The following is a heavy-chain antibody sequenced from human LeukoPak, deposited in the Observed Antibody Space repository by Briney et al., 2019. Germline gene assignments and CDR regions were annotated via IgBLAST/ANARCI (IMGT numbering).Heavy chain of an antibody. CDR2: INTNTGNP. D-gene: IGHD1-26*01. V-gene: IGHV7-4-1*02. CDR1: GYTFTSYA. J-gene: IGHJ5*02. Sequence: ASVKVSCKASGYTFTSYAMNWVRQAPGQGLEWMGWINTNTGNPTYAQGFTGRFVFSLDTSVSTAYLQISSLKAGDTAVYYCARGSVGIVGASGWFDPWGQGTLVTVSS. CDR3: ARGSVGIVGASGWFDP.